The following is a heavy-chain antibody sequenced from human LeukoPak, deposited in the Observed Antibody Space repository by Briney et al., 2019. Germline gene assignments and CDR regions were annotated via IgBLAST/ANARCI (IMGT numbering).Heavy chain of an antibody. D-gene: IGHD6-19*01. J-gene: IGHJ4*02. Sequence: TPSETLSLTCAVYGGSFSGYYWSWIRQPPGKGLEWIGSIYYSGSTYYNPSLKSRVTISVDTSKNQFSLKLSSVTAADTAVYYCARDAVAGYYFDYWGQGTLVTVSS. CDR3: ARDAVAGYYFDY. V-gene: IGHV4-34*01. CDR2: IYYSGST. CDR1: GGSFSGYY.